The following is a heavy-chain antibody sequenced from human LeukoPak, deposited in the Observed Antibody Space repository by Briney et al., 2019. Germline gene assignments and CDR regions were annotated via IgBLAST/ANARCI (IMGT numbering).Heavy chain of an antibody. D-gene: IGHD6-19*01. V-gene: IGHV4-4*07. Sequence: SETLSLTCTVSGGSISSYYWSWIRQPAGKGLEWIGRIYTSGSTNYNPSLKSRVTISVDTSKNQFSLKLSSVTAADTAVYYCARESGWYGPLYFQHWGQGTLVTVSS. J-gene: IGHJ1*01. CDR1: GGSISSYY. CDR2: IYTSGST. CDR3: ARESGWYGPLYFQH.